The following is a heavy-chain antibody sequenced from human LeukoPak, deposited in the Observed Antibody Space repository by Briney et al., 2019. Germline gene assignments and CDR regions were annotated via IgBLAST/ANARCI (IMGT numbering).Heavy chain of an antibody. CDR2: ISVSGGST. CDR1: GFTFSSYA. D-gene: IGHD3-3*01. Sequence: GGSLTLSCAASGFTFSSYALSGVRQAPGKGLEWVSAISVSGGSTYYPHSAKGRFTISRDNTKNTLYMQMNSLRAEGRAVYYSAKDGDYDVWGGYDARAPFDYWGQGTLVTVSS. CDR3: AKDGDYDVWGGYDARAPFDY. V-gene: IGHV3-23*01. J-gene: IGHJ4*02.